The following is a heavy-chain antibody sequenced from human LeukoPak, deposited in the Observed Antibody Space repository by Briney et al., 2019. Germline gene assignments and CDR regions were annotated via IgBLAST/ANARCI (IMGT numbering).Heavy chain of an antibody. J-gene: IGHJ4*02. Sequence: PGGSLRLSCAASGLTFRNYGMHWVRQAPGKGLEWVAIISYDGSNKYYADSVRGRFTISKDNSQNTLYLQMNSLRAEDTAVYYCARAFESYYYDSSGYYFDYWGQGTLVTVSS. CDR2: ISYDGSNK. CDR1: GLTFRNYG. V-gene: IGHV3-30*03. CDR3: ARAFESYYYDSSGYYFDY. D-gene: IGHD3-22*01.